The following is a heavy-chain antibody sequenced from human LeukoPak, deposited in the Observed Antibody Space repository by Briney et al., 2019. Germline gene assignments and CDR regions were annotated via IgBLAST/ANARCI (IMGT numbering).Heavy chain of an antibody. CDR2: IRSKAYGGTT. V-gene: IGHV3-49*04. CDR1: GLTFGDYA. J-gene: IGHJ5*02. D-gene: IGHD3-10*01. Sequence: PGGSLRLSCTSSGLTFGDYAMSWVRQAPGKGLEWVGFIRSKAYGGTTEYAASVKGRFTISRDDSKTIAYLQMNSLKTEDTAVYYCTRESQLLWFGELVLVRPVSWGQGTLVTVSS. CDR3: TRESQLLWFGELVLVRPVS.